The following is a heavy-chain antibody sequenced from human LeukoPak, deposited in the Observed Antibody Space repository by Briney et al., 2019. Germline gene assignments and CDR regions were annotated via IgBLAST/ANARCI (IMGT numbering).Heavy chain of an antibody. D-gene: IGHD3-22*01. V-gene: IGHV3-30*03. CDR1: GFTFSSYG. CDR3: AREPPYYDSSGLYYYYGMDV. J-gene: IGHJ6*02. Sequence: GGSLRLSCAASGFTFSSYGMHWVRQAPGKGLEWVAVISNDGSNKHYGDSVKGRFTISRDNSKNTLYLQMDSLRGEDTAVYYCAREPPYYDSSGLYYYYGMDVWGQGTTVTVSS. CDR2: ISNDGSNK.